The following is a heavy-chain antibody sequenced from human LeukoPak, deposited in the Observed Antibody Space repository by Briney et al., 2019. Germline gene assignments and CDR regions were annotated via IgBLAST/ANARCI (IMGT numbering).Heavy chain of an antibody. J-gene: IGHJ6*02. CDR2: IYYSGST. CDR3: ARGGGLPHYYYYGMDV. D-gene: IGHD3-16*01. Sequence: SETLSLTCTVSGGSISTYYWSWIRQPPGKGLEWIGYIYYSGSTNYNPSLKSRVTISVDTSKNQFSLKLSSVTAADTAVYYCARGGGLPHYYYYGMDVWGQGTTVTVSS. CDR1: GGSISTYY. V-gene: IGHV4-59*08.